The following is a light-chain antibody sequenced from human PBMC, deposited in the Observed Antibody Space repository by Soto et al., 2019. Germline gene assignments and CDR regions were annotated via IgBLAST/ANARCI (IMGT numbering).Light chain of an antibody. CDR2: DAS. Sequence: DIQMSQSPSTLSASVADRVTINCRARQSISSWLAWYQQTPGKARKLMIYDASSLESRAPSRFSGSGAGTEFTLIISSLQPDDFVAYYCQQIESYPSTFGGGTKVDIK. CDR3: QQIESYPST. J-gene: IGKJ4*01. CDR1: QSISSW. V-gene: IGKV1-5*01.